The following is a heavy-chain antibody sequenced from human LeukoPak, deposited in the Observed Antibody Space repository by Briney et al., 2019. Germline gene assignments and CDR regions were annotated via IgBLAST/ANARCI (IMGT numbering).Heavy chain of an antibody. CDR1: GGTFSSYA. CDR3: AREFRDGYNYRHFDY. CDR2: IIPIFGTA. D-gene: IGHD5-24*01. Sequence: SVKVSCKASGGTFSSYAISWVRQAPGQGLEWMGGIIPIFGTANYAQKFQGRVTITADESTSTAYMELSSLRSEDTAVYYCAREFRDGYNYRHFDYRGQGTLVTVSS. J-gene: IGHJ4*02. V-gene: IGHV1-69*13.